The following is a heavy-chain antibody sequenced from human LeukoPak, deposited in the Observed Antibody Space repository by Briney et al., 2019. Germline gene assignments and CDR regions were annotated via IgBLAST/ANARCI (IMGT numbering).Heavy chain of an antibody. CDR1: GGSFSGYY. CDR3: ARAPFPSIAAAGNLDY. Sequence: PSETLSLTCAVYGGSFSGYYWSWIRQPPGKGLEWIGEINHSGSTNYNPSLKSRVTISVDTSKNQFSLKLSSVTAADTAVYYCARAPFPSIAAAGNLDYWGQGTLVTVSS. V-gene: IGHV4-34*01. CDR2: INHSGST. D-gene: IGHD6-13*01. J-gene: IGHJ4*02.